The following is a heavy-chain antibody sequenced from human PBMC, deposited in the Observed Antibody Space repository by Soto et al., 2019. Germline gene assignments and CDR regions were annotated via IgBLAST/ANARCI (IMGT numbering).Heavy chain of an antibody. V-gene: IGHV2-5*02. CDR1: GFSLSTRGVA. CDR2: IYWDADK. CDR3: AHVLFSGSYTSFGY. D-gene: IGHD3-10*01. Sequence: QSTLKESGPALVKPTQTLTLTCTFSGFSLSTRGVAVAWIRQHPGKALEWLALIYWDADKRYIPSLKSMLTITKDTSKNQVVLTMTNMDPVDTATYYCAHVLFSGSYTSFGYWGQGTLVTVSS. J-gene: IGHJ4*02.